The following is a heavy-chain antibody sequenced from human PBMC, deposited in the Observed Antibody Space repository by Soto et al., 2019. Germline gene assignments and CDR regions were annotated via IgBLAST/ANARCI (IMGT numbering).Heavy chain of an antibody. CDR3: ARVFRGYSGYDSQLGDY. D-gene: IGHD5-12*01. CDR1: GGSISSGDYY. CDR2: IYYSGST. J-gene: IGHJ4*02. Sequence: PSETLSLTCTVSGGSISSGDYYWSWIRQPPGKGLEWIGYIYYSGSTYYNPSLKSRVTISVDTSKNQFSLKLSSVTAADTAVYYCARVFRGYSGYDSQLGDYWGQGTLVTVSS. V-gene: IGHV4-30-4*01.